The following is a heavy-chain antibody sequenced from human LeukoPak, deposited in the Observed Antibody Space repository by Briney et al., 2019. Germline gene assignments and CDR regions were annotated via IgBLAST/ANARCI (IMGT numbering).Heavy chain of an antibody. CDR3: AKDNRRHYTSGPNPDSLH. Sequence: GGSLGLSCAGSGFIFNNYAMHWVRQPPGKGLEWVSGISWNSGSIDYADSVKGRFTISRDNAENSLYLQMNSLRVEDTAFYYCAKDNRRHYTSGPNPDSLHWGQGALVTVSS. CDR1: GFIFNNYA. V-gene: IGHV3-9*01. J-gene: IGHJ4*02. D-gene: IGHD6-19*01. CDR2: ISWNSGSI.